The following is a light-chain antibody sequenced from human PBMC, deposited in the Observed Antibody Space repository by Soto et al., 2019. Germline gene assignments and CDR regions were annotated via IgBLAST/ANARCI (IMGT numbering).Light chain of an antibody. V-gene: IGLV1-40*01. Sequence: QSVLTQPPSVSGAPGQRVAISGTGSSSNNGEEYDVHWYQQLPGTAPKRLIYGDNNRPSGVPDRFSGSKSGTSASLAITGLQPEDEADYYCQSYDSSLTTFVFGTGTKVTVL. CDR2: GDN. CDR1: SSNNGEEYD. CDR3: QSYDSSLTTFV. J-gene: IGLJ1*01.